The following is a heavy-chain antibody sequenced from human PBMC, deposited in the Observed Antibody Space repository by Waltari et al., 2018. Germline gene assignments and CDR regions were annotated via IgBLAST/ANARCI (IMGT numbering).Heavy chain of an antibody. V-gene: IGHV3-7*01. Sequence: EVQLVESGGDLVQPGGSLRLSCAASGFTFSNFWMSWVRQAPGKGLEWVANIKQDGSEKYFVDSVKGRFTISRDNAKNSLYLQMNSLRAEDTAVYYCARRYFDLWGRGTLVTVSS. CDR1: GFTFSNFW. J-gene: IGHJ2*01. CDR3: ARRYFDL. CDR2: IKQDGSEK.